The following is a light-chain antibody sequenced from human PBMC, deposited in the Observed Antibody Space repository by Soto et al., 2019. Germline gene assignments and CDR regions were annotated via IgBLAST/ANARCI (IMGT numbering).Light chain of an antibody. CDR3: QAWDSSTEV. Sequence: SYELTQPPSVSVSPGQTASITCSGDKLGDKSACWYQQKPGQPPVLLIYQDNKRPSGIPERFSGSNSGNTATLTISGTQAMDEADYYCQAWDSSTEVFGTGTKLIVL. CDR1: KLGDKS. V-gene: IGLV3-1*01. J-gene: IGLJ1*01. CDR2: QDN.